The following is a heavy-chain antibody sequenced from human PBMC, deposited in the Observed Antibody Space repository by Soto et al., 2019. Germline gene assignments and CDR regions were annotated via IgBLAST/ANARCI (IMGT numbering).Heavy chain of an antibody. CDR2: IYYSGRT. Sequence: SETLSLTCTVTGGSISGDSYYWGWIRQPPGKGLEWIGNIYYSGRTFYNPSLRSRVTISVDTSKNQFFLRLSSVTAADTAVYYCARRGLGLDYWGRGTRVTVSS. CDR1: GGSISGDSYY. CDR3: ARRGLGLDY. D-gene: IGHD3-16*01. J-gene: IGHJ4*02. V-gene: IGHV4-39*01.